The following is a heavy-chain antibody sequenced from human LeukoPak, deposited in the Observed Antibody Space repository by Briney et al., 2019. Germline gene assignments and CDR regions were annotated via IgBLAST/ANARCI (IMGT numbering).Heavy chain of an antibody. D-gene: IGHD2-15*01. Sequence: GESLKISCKGSGYSFTSYWIGWVRQMTGKGLEWMGIIYPGDSDTRYSPSFQGQVNISADKSISTAYLQWSSLKASDTAMYYCARLLCADNFGSGGSCYSEWFDPWGQGTLVTVSS. V-gene: IGHV5-51*01. CDR3: ARLLCADNFGSGGSCYSEWFDP. J-gene: IGHJ5*02. CDR2: IYPGDSDT. CDR1: GYSFTSYW.